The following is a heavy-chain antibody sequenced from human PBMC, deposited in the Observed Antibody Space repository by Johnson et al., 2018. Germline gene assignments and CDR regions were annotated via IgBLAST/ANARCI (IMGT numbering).Heavy chain of an antibody. V-gene: IGHV3-48*01. D-gene: IGHD3-22*01. J-gene: IGHJ1*01. CDR1: GFTFSSYS. CDR3: ARSAYYYHTGYFQH. CDR2: IRSSSSAS. Sequence: VQLVESGGGLVQPGGSLRLSCVASGFTFSSYSLNWVRQAPGKGLEWTSYIRSSSSASSNVDSVKGRFTISRDNAKNSLYLQMNSLRVEDTAVYYCARSAYYYHTGYFQHWGQGTLVTVSS.